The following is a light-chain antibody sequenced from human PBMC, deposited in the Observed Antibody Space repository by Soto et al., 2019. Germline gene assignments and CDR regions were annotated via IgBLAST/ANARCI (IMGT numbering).Light chain of an antibody. J-gene: IGKJ1*01. V-gene: IGKV3-15*01. Sequence: EIVLTQSPGTLSLSPGERATLSCRASQSVSSSYLAWYQQKPGQAPRLLIYAASTRATGIPARFSGSGSGTEFALTISSLQSEDFAVYHCQQYNNWPRTFGQGTKVDIK. CDR1: QSVSSSY. CDR3: QQYNNWPRT. CDR2: AAS.